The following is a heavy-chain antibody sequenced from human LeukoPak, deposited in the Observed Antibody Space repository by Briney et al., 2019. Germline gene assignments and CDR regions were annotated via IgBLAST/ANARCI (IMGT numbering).Heavy chain of an antibody. D-gene: IGHD3-3*01. V-gene: IGHV4-59*01. CDR1: GGSISSYY. J-gene: IGHJ4*02. Sequence: SETLSLTCTVSGGSISSYYWSWIRQPPGKGLEWIGYIYYSGSTNYNPSLKSRVTISVDTSKNQFSLKLSSVTAADTAVYYCARGRVDFWSGYYSSTAFDYWGQGTLVTVSS. CDR2: IYYSGST. CDR3: ARGRVDFWSGYYSSTAFDY.